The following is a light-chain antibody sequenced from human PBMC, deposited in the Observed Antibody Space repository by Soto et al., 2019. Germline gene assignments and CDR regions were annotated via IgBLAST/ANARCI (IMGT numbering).Light chain of an antibody. V-gene: IGKV1-39*01. CDR2: ATS. J-gene: IGKJ4*01. Sequence: DIPMTQSPSSLSASLGDRVTITCRASQNIDNYLNWYQHKPGKAPKLLIYATSTLQSGVPARFSGSGSGTAFTLTIRTLQSEDFATYFCQESYNSPAVSFGGGTKVEIK. CDR3: QESYNSPAVS. CDR1: QNIDNY.